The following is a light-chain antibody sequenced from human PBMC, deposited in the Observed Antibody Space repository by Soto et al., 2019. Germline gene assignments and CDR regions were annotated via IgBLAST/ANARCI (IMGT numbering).Light chain of an antibody. CDR2: AAD. J-gene: IGKJ5*01. CDR3: QQYDTWPTIT. CDR1: QSIRNY. V-gene: IGKV3-15*01. Sequence: EIVMTQSPATLSVSAGESATLSCRASQSIRNYLAWYQQIPGQAPRLLIYAADSRATGVPGRFTGSGSGTVFTLTISSLQPEDSGVYYCQQYDTWPTITFGQGTRLEIK.